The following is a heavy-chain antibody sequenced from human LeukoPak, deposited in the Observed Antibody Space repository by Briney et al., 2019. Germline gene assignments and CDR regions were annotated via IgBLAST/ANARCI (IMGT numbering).Heavy chain of an antibody. V-gene: IGHV3-11*01. D-gene: IGHD3-22*01. CDR1: GFPFSDYN. CDR3: ARGITCSGYYVVGGYFDY. J-gene: IGHJ4*02. CDR2: ISSSGSTI. Sequence: PGGSLRPSCAASGFPFSDYNMSWIRQAPGKGREGVSYISSSGSTIYYADSVKGRFTISRDNAKNSLYQQMNSLRAEDTAVYYCARGITCSGYYVVGGYFDYWGQGTLVSVCS.